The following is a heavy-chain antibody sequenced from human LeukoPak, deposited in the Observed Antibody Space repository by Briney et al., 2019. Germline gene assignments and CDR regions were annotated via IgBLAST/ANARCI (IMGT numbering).Heavy chain of an antibody. D-gene: IGHD1-7*01. CDR2: ISGSGGST. V-gene: IGHV3-23*01. Sequence: GGSLRLSCAASGFTFSSYAMSWVRQAPGKGLEWVSAISGSGGSTYYADSVKGRFTISRDNSKNTLYLQMNSLRAEDTAVYYCAKDSGYSWNYSYYYYGMDVWGQGTTVTVSS. CDR1: GFTFSSYA. J-gene: IGHJ6*02. CDR3: AKDSGYSWNYSYYYYGMDV.